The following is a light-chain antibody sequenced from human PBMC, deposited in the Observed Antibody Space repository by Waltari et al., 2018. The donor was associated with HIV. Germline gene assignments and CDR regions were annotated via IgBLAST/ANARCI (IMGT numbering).Light chain of an antibody. V-gene: IGLV2-14*01. CDR3: SAYTMSGSLV. J-gene: IGLJ2*01. CDR2: GVS. CDR1: GSDIGLYDL. Sequence: QSALTQPASLSGSPGQSITITCSGSGSDIGLYDLVSWYRPEPGKAPRLLIYGVSNRPSEISRRFSGSKALTTASLTISALQAEDEGDYYCSAYTMSGSLVFGGGTKLTVL.